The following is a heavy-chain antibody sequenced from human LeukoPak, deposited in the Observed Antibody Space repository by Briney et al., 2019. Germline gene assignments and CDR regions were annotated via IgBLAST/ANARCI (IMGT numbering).Heavy chain of an antibody. CDR1: GGSISSSSYY. V-gene: IGHV4-39*07. CDR3: ARGWKGYRQFDY. CDR2: IYYSGST. Sequence: SETLSLTCTVSGGSISSSSYYWGWIRQPPGKGLEWIGSIYYSGSTYYNPSLKSRVTISVDTSKNQFSLKLSSVTAADTAVYYCARGWKGYRQFDYWGQGTLVTVSS. D-gene: IGHD3-16*02. J-gene: IGHJ4*02.